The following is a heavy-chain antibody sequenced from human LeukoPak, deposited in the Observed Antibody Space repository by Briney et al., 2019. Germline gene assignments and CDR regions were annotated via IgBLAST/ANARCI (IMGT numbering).Heavy chain of an antibody. J-gene: IGHJ4*02. V-gene: IGHV1-2*02. D-gene: IGHD3-3*01. CDR1: GYTFTDYY. CDR3: ARDDITIFGVVSFDY. CDR2: ISPNSGGT. Sequence: ASVKVSCKVSGYTFTDYYMHWVQQAPGQGLEWMGWISPNSGGTNYAQKFQGRVTMTRDTSISTAYMELSRLRSDDTAVYYCARDDITIFGVVSFDYWGQGTLVTVSS.